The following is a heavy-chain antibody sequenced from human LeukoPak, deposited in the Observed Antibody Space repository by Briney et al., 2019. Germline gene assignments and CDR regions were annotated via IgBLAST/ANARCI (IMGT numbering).Heavy chain of an antibody. CDR1: GFTFSNYV. V-gene: IGHV3-48*02. CDR2: INHNGEMI. J-gene: IGHJ4*02. D-gene: IGHD3-9*01. Sequence: GGSLRLSCAASGFTFSNYVMSWVRQAPGKGLEWVSYINHNGEMIFYPDFVKGRFTISRDNAKNSLYLQMNGLRDEDTAVYYCARDNDWAFHYWGQGTLVTVSS. CDR3: ARDNDWAFHY.